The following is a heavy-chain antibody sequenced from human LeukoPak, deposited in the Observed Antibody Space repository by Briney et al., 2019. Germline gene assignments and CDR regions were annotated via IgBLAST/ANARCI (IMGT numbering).Heavy chain of an antibody. CDR1: GYSISSSYY. CDR2: IYYSGST. J-gene: IGHJ4*02. Sequence: SETLSLTCTVSGYSISSSYYWGWIRQPPGKGLEWIGSIYYSGSTYYNPSLKSRVTISVDTSKNQFSLKLSSVTAADTAVYYCAREYYGSSGYYNDYWGQGALVTVSS. CDR3: AREYYGSSGYYNDY. D-gene: IGHD3-22*01. V-gene: IGHV4-38-2*02.